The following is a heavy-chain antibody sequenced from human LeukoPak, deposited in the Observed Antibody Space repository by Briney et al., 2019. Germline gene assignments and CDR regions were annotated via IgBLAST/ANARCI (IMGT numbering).Heavy chain of an antibody. CDR1: GFTFSSYS. CDR3: AREGTSGWFRPPFDY. CDR2: ISTSGSTM. D-gene: IGHD6-19*01. J-gene: IGHJ4*02. Sequence: GGSLRLSCAASGFTFSSYSMNWVRQGPGKGLEWVSYISTSGSTMYYADSVKGRFTISRDNTKNSLYLQMTNLTVEDTAIYYCAREGTSGWFRPPFDYWGQGTLVTVSS. V-gene: IGHV3-48*04.